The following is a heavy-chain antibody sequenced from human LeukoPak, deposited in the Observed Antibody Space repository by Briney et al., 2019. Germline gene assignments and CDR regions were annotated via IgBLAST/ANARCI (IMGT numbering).Heavy chain of an antibody. Sequence: GGSLRLSCTASGFTFNSYAMSWVRQAPGKGLEWVSAITGSGGTTNYADSVKGRFTISRDNSKNTLYLQMNSLRAEDTALYYCARDQPRSGWAFDYWGQGTLVTVSS. V-gene: IGHV3-23*01. D-gene: IGHD6-19*01. J-gene: IGHJ4*02. CDR3: ARDQPRSGWAFDY. CDR2: ITGSGGTT. CDR1: GFTFNSYA.